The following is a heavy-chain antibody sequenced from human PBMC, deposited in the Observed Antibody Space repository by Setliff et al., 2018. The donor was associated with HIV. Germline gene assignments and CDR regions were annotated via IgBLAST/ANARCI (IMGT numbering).Heavy chain of an antibody. J-gene: IGHJ4*02. Sequence: ASVKVSCKAYGHTYNAYGITWVRQAPGQGLEWMGWISAHYGSTKYAQTLQGRVTMTTETSRNTAYMELRSLRSDDTVVYYCASSSPTTDYYGSGRPPLDSSGQGTLVTVSS. CDR3: ASSSPTTDYYGSGRPPLDS. CDR2: ISAHYGST. D-gene: IGHD3-10*01. V-gene: IGHV1-18*01. CDR1: GHTYNAYG.